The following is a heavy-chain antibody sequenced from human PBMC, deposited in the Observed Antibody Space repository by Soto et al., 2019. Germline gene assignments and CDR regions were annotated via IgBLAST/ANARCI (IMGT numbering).Heavy chain of an antibody. Sequence: EVELVQSGAEVKKSGESLKISCKTSGYSFSHYWIGWVRQMPGKGLEWMGIIYPGDSDTRYSPSFQGQVTISADKSITTAYLQLDSLKPSDTAIYYCARHSSFPDTVDLDNWGQGTLVAVSS. CDR1: GYSFSHYW. CDR2: IYPGDSDT. V-gene: IGHV5-51*01. CDR3: ARHSSFPDTVDLDN. D-gene: IGHD4-17*01. J-gene: IGHJ4*02.